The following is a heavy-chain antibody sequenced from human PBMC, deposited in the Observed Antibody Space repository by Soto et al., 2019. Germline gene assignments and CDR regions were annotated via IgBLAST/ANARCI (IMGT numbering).Heavy chain of an antibody. D-gene: IGHD3-10*01. Sequence: QVQLQESGPGLVKPSETLSLTCSVSGGSVSIGGYYWSWIRQPPGKGLEWSGCIYYSGSTDYNPSLKSRVTMSLDKSKNQFSLKLNSVTAADTAVYFCARAGSYRYFDYWGQGTLVTVSS. CDR1: GGSVSIGGYY. J-gene: IGHJ4*02. CDR2: IYYSGST. V-gene: IGHV4-61*08. CDR3: ARAGSYRYFDY.